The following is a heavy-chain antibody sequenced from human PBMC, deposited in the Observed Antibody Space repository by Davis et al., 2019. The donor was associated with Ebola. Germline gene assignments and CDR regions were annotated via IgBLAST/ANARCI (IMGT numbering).Heavy chain of an antibody. CDR3: AGTDSYFWYFDL. V-gene: IGHV3-9*01. CDR1: GFTFDDYA. J-gene: IGHJ2*01. Sequence: SLKISCAASGFTFDDYAMHWVRQAPGKGLEWVSGLSWNSGDIAYADSVKGRFTISRDDAKNSLYLQVNSLRAEDTAVYYCAGTDSYFWYFDLWGRGTLVTVSS. CDR2: LSWNSGDI. D-gene: IGHD2/OR15-2a*01.